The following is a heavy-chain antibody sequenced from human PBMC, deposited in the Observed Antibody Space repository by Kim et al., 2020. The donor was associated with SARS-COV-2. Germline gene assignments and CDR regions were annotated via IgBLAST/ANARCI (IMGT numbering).Heavy chain of an antibody. Sequence: GGSLRLSCAASGFTFSSYAMSWVRQAPGKGLEWVSAISGSGGSTYYADSVKGRFTISRDNSKNTLYLQMNSLRAEDTAVYYCAKDFSYSGSYRYYFDYWGQGTLVTVSS. V-gene: IGHV3-23*01. CDR1: GFTFSSYA. CDR2: ISGSGGST. D-gene: IGHD1-26*01. CDR3: AKDFSYSGSYRYYFDY. J-gene: IGHJ4*02.